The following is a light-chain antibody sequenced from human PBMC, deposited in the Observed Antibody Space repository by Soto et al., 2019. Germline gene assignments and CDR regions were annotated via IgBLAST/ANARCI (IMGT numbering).Light chain of an antibody. CDR2: DAS. V-gene: IGKV3-11*01. Sequence: EIVLTQSPATLSLSPGERATLSCSASQSVSSYLAWYQQKPGQAPRLLIYDASSRATGIPARFSGRGSGTDFTLTISSLEPEDVAVYYGQQRSNWSRTFGQGTKLEIK. CDR3: QQRSNWSRT. CDR1: QSVSSY. J-gene: IGKJ2*01.